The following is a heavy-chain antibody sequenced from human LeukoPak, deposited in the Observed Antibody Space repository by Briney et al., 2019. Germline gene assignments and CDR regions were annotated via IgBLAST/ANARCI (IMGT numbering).Heavy chain of an antibody. D-gene: IGHD2-21*02. J-gene: IGHJ5*02. CDR3: ARDGGDSGFDP. V-gene: IGHV3-21*01. Sequence: GGSLRLSCAASGFTFSSYSMNWVRQAPGKGLEWVSSITTSSSYIYYADSVKGRFTISRDNAKNSLYLQMNGLRAEDTAVYYCARDGGDSGFDPWGQGTLVTVSS. CDR2: ITTSSSYI. CDR1: GFTFSSYS.